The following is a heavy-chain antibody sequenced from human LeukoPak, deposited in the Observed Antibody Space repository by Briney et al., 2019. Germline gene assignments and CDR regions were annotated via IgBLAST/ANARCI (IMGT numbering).Heavy chain of an antibody. CDR1: GFTFSSYA. V-gene: IGHV3-23*01. Sequence: GGSLRLSCAASGFTFSSYAMSWVRQAPGKGLEWVSAISGSGGSTYYADSVKGRFTISRDNSKNTLYLQMNSLRAEDTAVYYCARAGFGDPNSSSWYFRQDGFDPWGQGTLVTVSS. CDR3: ARAGFGDPNSSSWYFRQDGFDP. J-gene: IGHJ5*02. CDR2: ISGSGGST. D-gene: IGHD6-13*01.